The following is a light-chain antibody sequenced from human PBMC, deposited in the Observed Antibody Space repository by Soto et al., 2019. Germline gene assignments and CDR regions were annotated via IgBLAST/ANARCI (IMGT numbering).Light chain of an antibody. J-gene: IGLJ2*01. Sequence: QPVLTQSPSASASLGASVKLTCTLSSRHSSYAIAWHQQQPEKGPRYLMKLNSDGRHTQGDGIPDRFSGSSSGTERYLTISSLQSEDADDYYCQTWGTGILVFGGGTKLTVL. V-gene: IGLV4-69*01. CDR1: SRHSSYA. CDR3: QTWGTGILV. CDR2: LNSDGRH.